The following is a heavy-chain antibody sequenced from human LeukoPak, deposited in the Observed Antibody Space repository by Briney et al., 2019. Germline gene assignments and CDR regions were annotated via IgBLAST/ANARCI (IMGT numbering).Heavy chain of an antibody. J-gene: IGHJ3*02. D-gene: IGHD3-10*01. CDR1: GFTFDDYA. CDR3: AKGVVRGVIIPLDAFDI. Sequence: GGSLRLSCAASGFTFDDYAMHWVRQAPGKGLEWVSGISWNSGSIGYADSVKGRFTISRDNAKNSLYLQMNSLRAEDTALYYCAKGVVRGVIIPLDAFDIWGQGTMVTVSS. V-gene: IGHV3-9*01. CDR2: ISWNSGSI.